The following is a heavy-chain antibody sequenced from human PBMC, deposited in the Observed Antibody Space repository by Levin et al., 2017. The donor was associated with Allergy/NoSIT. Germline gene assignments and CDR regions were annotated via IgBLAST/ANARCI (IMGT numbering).Heavy chain of an antibody. CDR2: IYYSGST. J-gene: IGHJ3*02. CDR1: GGSISSGDYY. CDR3: ARDLSHDPKWLFDAFDI. V-gene: IGHV4-30-4*01. D-gene: IGHD3-22*01. Sequence: SETLSLTCTVSGGSISSGDYYWSWIRQPPGKGLEWIGYIYYSGSTYYNPSLKSRVTISVDTSKNQFSLKLSSVTAADTAVYYCARDLSHDPKWLFDAFDIWGQGTMVTVSS.